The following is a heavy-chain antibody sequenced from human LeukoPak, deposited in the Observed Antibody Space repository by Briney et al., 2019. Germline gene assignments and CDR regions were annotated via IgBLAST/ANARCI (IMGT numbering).Heavy chain of an antibody. CDR3: ARLGIIRGKDY. Sequence: SETLSLTCTVSGGSISSSSYYWDWIRQPPGKGLEWIGSIYYSGSTYYNPSLKSRVTISVDTSKNQFSLKLSSVTAADTAVYYCARLGIIRGKDYWGQGTLVTVSS. CDR2: IYYSGST. J-gene: IGHJ4*02. CDR1: GGSISSSSYY. V-gene: IGHV4-39*01. D-gene: IGHD3-10*01.